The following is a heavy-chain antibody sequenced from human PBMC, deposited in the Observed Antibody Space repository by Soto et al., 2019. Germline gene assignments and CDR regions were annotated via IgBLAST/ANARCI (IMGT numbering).Heavy chain of an antibody. V-gene: IGHV3-30*18. D-gene: IGHD6-6*01. Sequence: ESGGGVVQPGRSLRLSCAASGFTFSSYGMHWVRQAPGKGLEWVAVISYDGSNKYYADSVKGRFTISRDNSKNTLYLQMNSLRAEDTAVYYCAKDRVAARPLFRGMDVWGQGTTVTVSS. CDR1: GFTFSSYG. J-gene: IGHJ6*02. CDR2: ISYDGSNK. CDR3: AKDRVAARPLFRGMDV.